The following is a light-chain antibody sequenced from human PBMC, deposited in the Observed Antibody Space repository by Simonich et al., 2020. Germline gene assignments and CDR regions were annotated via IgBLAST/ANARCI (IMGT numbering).Light chain of an antibody. V-gene: IGKV4-1*01. Sequence: IVMTQSPDSLAVSLGERATINCKSSQSVLYSSNNKTYLAWYQQKPGQPPTLLIYWASTRESGVPDRFSGSGSGTDFTLTISSLQAEDVAVYYCQQYYSTPRTFGQGTKLEIK. J-gene: IGKJ2*01. CDR1: QSVLYSSNNKTY. CDR2: WAS. CDR3: QQYYSTPRT.